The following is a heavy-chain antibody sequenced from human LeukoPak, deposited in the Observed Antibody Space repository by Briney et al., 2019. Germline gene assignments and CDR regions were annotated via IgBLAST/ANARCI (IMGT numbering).Heavy chain of an antibody. CDR1: GGSFSGYY. J-gene: IGHJ5*02. V-gene: IGHV4-34*01. CDR2: INHSGST. CDR3: ARGKYYDFWSGYSMYNWFDP. D-gene: IGHD3-3*01. Sequence: PSETLSLTCAVYGGSFSGYYWSWNRQPPGKGLEWIGEINHSGSTNYNPSLKSRVTISVDTSKNQFSLKLSSVTAADTAVYYCARGKYYDFWSGYSMYNWFDPWGQGTLVTVSS.